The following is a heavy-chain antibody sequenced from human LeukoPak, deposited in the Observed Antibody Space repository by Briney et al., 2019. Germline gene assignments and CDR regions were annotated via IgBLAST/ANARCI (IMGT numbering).Heavy chain of an antibody. CDR1: GFTFSTYG. CDR2: ISTISSTK. V-gene: IGHV3-48*02. Sequence: HTGRSLRLSCAASGFTFSTYGMNWVRQAPGKGLEWVSYISTISSTKYYADSVKGRFTISRDNAKNSLYLQMNSLRDEDTAVYYCARGKIGYYYGDYDGYWGQGTLVTVSS. J-gene: IGHJ4*02. D-gene: IGHD4-17*01. CDR3: ARGKIGYYYGDYDGY.